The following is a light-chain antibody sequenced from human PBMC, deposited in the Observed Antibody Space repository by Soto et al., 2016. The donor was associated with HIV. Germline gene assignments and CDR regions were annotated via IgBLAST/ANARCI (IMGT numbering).Light chain of an antibody. CDR3: QKYNGVIT. CDR1: LDIYNY. CDR2: AAM. Sequence: DIQMTQSPSSLSGSIGDRVSITCRASLDIYNYLAWYQQKPGKVPRLLISAAMNLESGVPSRFRGSGSGTEFTLTITSLQPEDIATYYCQKYNGVITFGGGTKVEI. J-gene: IGKJ4*01. V-gene: IGKV1-27*01.